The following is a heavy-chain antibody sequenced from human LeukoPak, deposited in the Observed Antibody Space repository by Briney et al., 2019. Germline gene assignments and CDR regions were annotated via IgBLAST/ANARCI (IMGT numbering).Heavy chain of an antibody. CDR2: SRTKARSYTT. D-gene: IGHD3-16*01. J-gene: IGHJ3*02. Sequence: GGSLRLSCTASELTLSDHFIDWVRQAPGMGLEWVGRSRTKARSYTTEYAASVRGRFTISRDESKNSLYQQMNSLTTEDTAVYYCTRDGGKDGNTAFDMWGQGTMVTVSS. CDR1: ELTLSDHF. CDR3: TRDGGKDGNTAFDM. V-gene: IGHV3-72*01.